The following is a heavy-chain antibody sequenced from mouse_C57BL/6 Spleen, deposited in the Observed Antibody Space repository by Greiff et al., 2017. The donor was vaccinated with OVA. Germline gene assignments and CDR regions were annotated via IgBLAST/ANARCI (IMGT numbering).Heavy chain of an antibody. Sequence: VQLQQPGAELVMPGASVKLSCKASGYTFTSYWMHWVKQRPGQGLEWIGEIDPSDSYTNYNQKFKGKSTLTVDKSSSTAYMQLSSLTSEDSAVYYCASYGSSYEDFDYWGQGTTLTVSS. CDR1: GYTFTSYW. CDR3: ASYGSSYEDFDY. V-gene: IGHV1-69*01. J-gene: IGHJ2*01. CDR2: IDPSDSYT. D-gene: IGHD1-1*01.